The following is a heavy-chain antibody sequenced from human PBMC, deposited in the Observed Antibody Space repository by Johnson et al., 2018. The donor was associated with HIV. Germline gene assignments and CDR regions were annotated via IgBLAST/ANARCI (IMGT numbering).Heavy chain of an antibody. CDR2: ISYAGSDK. CDR3: ARDPLICTGDVCRYWYFDL. CDR1: GFTFSYYG. D-gene: IGHD2-8*02. Sequence: QVQLVESGGGVVQPGRSLRLSCAASGFTFSYYGIHWVRQAPGKGLEWVAVISYAGSDKYYSDSVKGRFTISRDNSKNTLYLQMNSLKAEDTAIYYCARDPLICTGDVCRYWYFDLWGRGTLVTVSS. V-gene: IGHV3-33*05. J-gene: IGHJ2*01.